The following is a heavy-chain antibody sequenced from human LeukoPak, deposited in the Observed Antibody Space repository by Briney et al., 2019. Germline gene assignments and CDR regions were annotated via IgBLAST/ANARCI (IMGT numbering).Heavy chain of an antibody. J-gene: IGHJ4*02. CDR2: IYYSGST. Sequence: SETLSLTCTVSGGSISSYYWSWIRQPPGKGLEWIGYIYYSGSTNYNPSLKSRVTISVDTSKNQFSLKLSSVTAADTAVYYCARVVRHCSGGSCYLFDYWGQGTLVTVSS. D-gene: IGHD2-15*01. CDR3: ARVVRHCSGGSCYLFDY. V-gene: IGHV4-59*12. CDR1: GGSISSYY.